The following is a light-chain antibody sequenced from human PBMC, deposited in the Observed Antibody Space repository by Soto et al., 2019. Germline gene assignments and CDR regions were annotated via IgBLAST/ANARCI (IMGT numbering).Light chain of an antibody. CDR2: GAS. V-gene: IGKV3-20*01. J-gene: IGKJ3*01. CDR3: QQYGSSPPEFT. Sequence: EIVLTQSPGTLSLSPGERATLSCRASQSVSSSYLAWYQQKPGQAPRLLIYGASSRATGIPDRFSGSGSGTDFTLTISRLEPEDFAXYYCQQYGSSPPEFTFXXGT. CDR1: QSVSSSY.